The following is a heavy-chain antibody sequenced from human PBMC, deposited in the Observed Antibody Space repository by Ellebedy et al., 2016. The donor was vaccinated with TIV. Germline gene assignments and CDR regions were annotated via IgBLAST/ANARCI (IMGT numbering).Heavy chain of an antibody. D-gene: IGHD2-2*01. J-gene: IGHJ4*02. CDR1: GFSFSNYW. CDR2: MKQDGSEK. Sequence: GGSLRLXXEASGFSFSNYWMSWVRQGPGKGLEWVANMKQDGSEKFYVDSVNGRFTISRDNAKNSLYLQMNSLRAEDTAVYYCAREGLPPDIVVVAAARQYYFDYWGQGTLVTVSS. CDR3: AREGLPPDIVVVAAARQYYFDY. V-gene: IGHV3-7*01.